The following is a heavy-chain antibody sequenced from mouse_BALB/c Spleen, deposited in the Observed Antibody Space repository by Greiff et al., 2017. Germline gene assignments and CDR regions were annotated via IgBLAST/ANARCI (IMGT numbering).Heavy chain of an antibody. Sequence: EVKLVESGGGLVKPGGSLKLSCAASGFAFSSYDMSWVRQTPEKRLEWVAYISSGGGSTYYPDTVKGRFTISRDNAKNTLYLQMSSLKSEDTAMYYCARRSAWFAYWGQGTLVTVSA. CDR3: ARRSAWFAY. V-gene: IGHV5-12-1*01. CDR2: ISSGGGST. CDR1: GFAFSSYD. J-gene: IGHJ3*01.